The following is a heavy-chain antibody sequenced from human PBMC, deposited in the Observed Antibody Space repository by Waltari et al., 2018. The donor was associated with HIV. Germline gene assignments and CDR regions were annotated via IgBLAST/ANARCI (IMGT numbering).Heavy chain of an antibody. CDR2: IKQDGREK. CDR3: ARMGLMMYAIGAFDI. Sequence: EVQLVESGGGLVQPGGSLRLSCAASGFTFSLYWMSWVRQAPGKGLEWVANIKQDGREKHYWDSVKGRFTISRDNAKKSLYLQMNSLRAEDTTVYYCARMGLMMYAIGAFDIWGQGTMVTVSS. V-gene: IGHV3-7*01. J-gene: IGHJ3*02. CDR1: GFTFSLYW. D-gene: IGHD2-8*01.